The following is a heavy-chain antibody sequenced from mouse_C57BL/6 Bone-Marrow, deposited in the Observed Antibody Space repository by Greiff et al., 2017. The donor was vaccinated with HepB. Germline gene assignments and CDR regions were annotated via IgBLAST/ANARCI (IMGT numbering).Heavy chain of an antibody. CDR2: INYDGSST. J-gene: IGHJ2*01. V-gene: IGHV5-16*01. CDR1: GFTFSDYY. Sequence: EVMLVESEGGLVQPGSSMKLSCTASGFTFSDYYMAWVRQVPEKGLEWVANINYDGSSTYYLDSLKSRFIISRDNAKNILYLQMSSLKSEDTATYYCAREGDYYFDYWGQGTTLTVSS. CDR3: AREGDYYFDY.